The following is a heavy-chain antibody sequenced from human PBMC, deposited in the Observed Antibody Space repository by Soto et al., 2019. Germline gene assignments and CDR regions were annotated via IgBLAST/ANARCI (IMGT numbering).Heavy chain of an antibody. CDR3: ARDGNFALRGYSFGFDF. Sequence: GASVKVSCKASGYRFTTHYIHWVRQAPGQGLEWMGRMNVGTGGTTYAHKSQGRVTMTRDTSIRTAYLEVSSVKSDDTAMYYCARDGNFALRGYSFGFDFWGQGTLVTVSS. J-gene: IGHJ4*02. D-gene: IGHD5-18*01. CDR2: MNVGTGGT. V-gene: IGHV1-2*06. CDR1: GYRFTTHY.